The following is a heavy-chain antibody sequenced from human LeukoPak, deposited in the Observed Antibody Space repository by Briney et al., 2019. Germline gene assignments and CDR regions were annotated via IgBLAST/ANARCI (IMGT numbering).Heavy chain of an antibody. V-gene: IGHV3-30*04. Sequence: GRSLRLSCAASGFTFSSYAMHWVRQAPGKGLEWVAVISYDGSNKYYADSVKGRFTISRDNSKNTLYLQMNSLRAEDTAVYYCARAPLSGYDSYYFDYWGQGTLVTVSS. J-gene: IGHJ4*02. CDR1: GFTFSSYA. CDR2: ISYDGSNK. D-gene: IGHD5-12*01. CDR3: ARAPLSGYDSYYFDY.